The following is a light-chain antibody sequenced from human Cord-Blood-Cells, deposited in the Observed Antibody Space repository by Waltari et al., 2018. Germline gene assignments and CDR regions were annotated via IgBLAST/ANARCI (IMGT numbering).Light chain of an antibody. V-gene: IGKV4-1*01. CDR1: QSVLYSSNNKNY. Sequence: DIVMTQSPDSLAVSLGERATINCKSSQSVLYSSNNKNYLAWYQQKPGQPPKLLIYWASTRESGVPNRFIGSVSGTDFTLTISSLQAEDVAVYYCQQYYSTPTFGQGTKVEIK. J-gene: IGKJ1*01. CDR2: WAS. CDR3: QQYYSTPT.